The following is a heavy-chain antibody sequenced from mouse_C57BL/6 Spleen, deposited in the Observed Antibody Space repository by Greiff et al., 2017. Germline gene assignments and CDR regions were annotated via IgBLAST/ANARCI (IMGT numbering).Heavy chain of an antibody. J-gene: IGHJ2*01. CDR2: IYSGSGST. V-gene: IGHV1-55*01. CDR1: GYTFTSYW. D-gene: IGHD2-5*01. CDR3: ARYSNYVYWFDY. Sequence: VQLQQPGAELVKPGASVKMSCKASGYTFTSYWITWVKQRPGQGLEWIGDIYSGSGSTYYNEKFKSKVTLTVDTSSSTAYMQLSSLTSEDSAVYYCARYSNYVYWFDYWGQGTTLTVSA.